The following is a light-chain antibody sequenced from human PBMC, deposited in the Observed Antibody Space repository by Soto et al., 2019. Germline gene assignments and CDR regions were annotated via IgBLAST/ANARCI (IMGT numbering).Light chain of an antibody. J-gene: IGKJ1*01. Sequence: EIVLTQSPGTLSLSPGERATLSCRASQSVSGSFLAWHQQKPGQAPRLLIYGASSRATGIPDRFSGSGSGTDFTLTISRLEPEDFAVYYCQQYGSSPRTFGQGTKVEI. CDR1: QSVSGSF. CDR3: QQYGSSPRT. V-gene: IGKV3-20*01. CDR2: GAS.